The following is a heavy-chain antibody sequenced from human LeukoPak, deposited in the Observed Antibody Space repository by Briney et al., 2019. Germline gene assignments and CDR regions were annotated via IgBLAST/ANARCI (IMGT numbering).Heavy chain of an antibody. CDR1: GFTFSGYW. D-gene: IGHD3-3*01. J-gene: IGHJ6*03. CDR3: ATGGGWVPSFGVITHIDV. CDR2: IDNDGHGI. V-gene: IGHV3-74*03. Sequence: RGSLRLSCAASGFTFSGYWMHWVRQGPEKGLELVSRIDNDGHGILYADSVKGRFTTSRDNAKNTLYLQMNSLRFGDTAVYYCATGGGWVPSFGVITHIDVWGKGTTVTVSS.